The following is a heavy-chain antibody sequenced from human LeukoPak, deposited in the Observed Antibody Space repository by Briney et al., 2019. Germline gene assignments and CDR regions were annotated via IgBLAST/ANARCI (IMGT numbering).Heavy chain of an antibody. CDR3: AKGDYGDFTVFDY. Sequence: GGSLRLSCAASGFTFSSYAMSWVRQAPGKGLEWVSAISGSGGSTYYADYVKGRFTISRDNSKDTLYLQMNSLRAEDTAVYYCAKGDYGDFTVFDYWGQGTLVTVSS. D-gene: IGHD4-17*01. J-gene: IGHJ4*02. CDR1: GFTFSSYA. V-gene: IGHV3-23*01. CDR2: ISGSGGST.